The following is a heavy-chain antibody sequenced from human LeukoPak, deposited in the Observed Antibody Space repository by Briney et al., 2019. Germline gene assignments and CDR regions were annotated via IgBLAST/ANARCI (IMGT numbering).Heavy chain of an antibody. Sequence: SETLSLTCTVSGASISSDYWSWIRQPAGKGLEWIGRIYSSGSTSYNPSLKSRVTMSVDTSKNQFSLKLNSVTAADTAVYYCARDVYYGSGHDYWGQGTLVTVSS. CDR3: ARDVYYGSGHDY. V-gene: IGHV4-4*07. D-gene: IGHD3-10*01. CDR2: IYSSGST. J-gene: IGHJ4*02. CDR1: GASISSDY.